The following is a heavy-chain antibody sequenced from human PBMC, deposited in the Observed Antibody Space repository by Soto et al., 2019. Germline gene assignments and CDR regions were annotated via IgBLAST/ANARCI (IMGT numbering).Heavy chain of an antibody. D-gene: IGHD3-9*01. V-gene: IGHV1-46*01. Sequence: VASVKVSCKASGYTFTSYYMHWVRQAPGQGLEWMGIINPSGGSTSYAQKFQGRVTMTRDTSTSTVYMELSSLRSEDTAVYYCARELAYYDILTGYYRRYYYYGMDVWGQGTTVTVSS. J-gene: IGHJ6*02. CDR3: ARELAYYDILTGYYRRYYYYGMDV. CDR1: GYTFTSYY. CDR2: INPSGGST.